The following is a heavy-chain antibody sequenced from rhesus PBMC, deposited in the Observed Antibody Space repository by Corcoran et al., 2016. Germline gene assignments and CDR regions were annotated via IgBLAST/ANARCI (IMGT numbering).Heavy chain of an antibody. CDR3: ARGGGREYCTGSGCRNNRFDV. J-gene: IGHJ5-1*01. CDR2: IDGKSPSP. D-gene: IGHD2-21*01. CDR1: GGSISGYY. V-gene: IGHV4-73*01. Sequence: QVKLQQWGEGLVKPSETLSLTCAVYGGSISGYYWSWIRQPPGKGREGTGNIDGKSPSPTTTPPPKNRVTISKDTSRNQFSLKLNAVTAADTAVYYCARGGGREYCTGSGCRNNRFDVWGPGVLVTVSS.